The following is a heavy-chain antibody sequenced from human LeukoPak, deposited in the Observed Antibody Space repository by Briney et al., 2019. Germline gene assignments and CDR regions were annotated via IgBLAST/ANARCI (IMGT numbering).Heavy chain of an antibody. CDR1: GGSISSQY. D-gene: IGHD3-10*01. Sequence: PSETLSLTCTVSGGSISSQYWSWIRQPPGKGLEWIGYIYSIGNTKYNPSLKSRVTISVDTSNNKFSLNLSSVTAADTAVYYCARGRTGFGECDYWGQGTLVTVSS. CDR3: ARGRTGFGECDY. J-gene: IGHJ4*02. V-gene: IGHV4-59*11. CDR2: IYSIGNT.